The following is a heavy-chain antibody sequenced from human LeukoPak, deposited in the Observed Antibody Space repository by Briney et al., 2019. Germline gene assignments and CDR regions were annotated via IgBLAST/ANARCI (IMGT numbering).Heavy chain of an antibody. V-gene: IGHV1-2*02. D-gene: IGHD5-12*01. CDR3: ARGVATIGDY. J-gene: IGHJ4*01. CDR1: GYTFTDYY. CDR2: INPNTGGT. Sequence: ASVKVSCKASGYTFTDYYMHWVRQAPGQGLEWMGWINPNTGGTNYAQKFQDRVTMTRDTSISTTYMELTSLKYDDTAVYYCARGVATIGDYWGHGTLVTVSS.